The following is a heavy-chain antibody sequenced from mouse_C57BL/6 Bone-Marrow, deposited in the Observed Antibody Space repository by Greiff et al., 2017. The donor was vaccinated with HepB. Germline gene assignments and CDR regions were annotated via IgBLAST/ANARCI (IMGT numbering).Heavy chain of an antibody. CDR3: AREESYYDCGERFAY. D-gene: IGHD2-4*01. J-gene: IGHJ3*01. V-gene: IGHV1-19*01. CDR1: GYTFTDYY. CDR2: INPYNGGT. Sequence: EVQLQQSGPVLVKPGASVKMSCKASGYTFTDYYMNWVKQSHGKSLEWIGVINPYNGGTSYNQKFKGKATLTVDKSSSTAYMELNSLTSEDSAVYYCAREESYYDCGERFAYWGQGTLVTVSA.